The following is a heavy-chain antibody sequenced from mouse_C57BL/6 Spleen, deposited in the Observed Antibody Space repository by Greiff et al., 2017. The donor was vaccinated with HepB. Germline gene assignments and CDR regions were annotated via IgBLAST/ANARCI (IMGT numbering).Heavy chain of an antibody. V-gene: IGHV1-22*01. J-gene: IGHJ4*01. CDR3: AREGLLRDAMDY. D-gene: IGHD2-10*01. Sequence: EVQLQQSGPELVKPGASVKMSCKASGYTFTDYNMHWVKQSHGKSLEWIGYINPNNGGTSYNQKFKGKATLTVNESSSTAYMELRSLTSEDSAVYYCAREGLLRDAMDYWGQGTSVTVSS. CDR1: GYTFTDYN. CDR2: INPNNGGT.